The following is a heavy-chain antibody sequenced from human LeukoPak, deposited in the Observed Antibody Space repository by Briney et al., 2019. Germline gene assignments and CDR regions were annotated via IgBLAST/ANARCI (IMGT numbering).Heavy chain of an antibody. J-gene: IGHJ5*02. D-gene: IGHD2-2*01. CDR3: AREATGDIVVVPAPFDP. V-gene: IGHV3-23*01. Sequence: GGSLRLSCAASGFTFSSYAMSWVRQAPGKGLEWVSAISGSGASTYSADSVKGRFTISRDNSKNTLYLQMNSLRAEDTAVYYCAREATGDIVVVPAPFDPWGQGTLVTVSS. CDR1: GFTFSSYA. CDR2: ISGSGAST.